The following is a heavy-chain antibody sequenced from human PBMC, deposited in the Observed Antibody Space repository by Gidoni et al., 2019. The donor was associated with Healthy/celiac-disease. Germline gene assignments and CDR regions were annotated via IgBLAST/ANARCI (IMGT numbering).Heavy chain of an antibody. CDR2: INHSGST. J-gene: IGHJ5*02. CDR3: ARGGSAYNWFDP. Sequence: QLQLQQWGAGLLKPSETLSLTCAVYGGSFSGSYWLWIRQPPGKGLEGNGEINHSGSTNYHPSLNSRVTISEDTSKNQFSLKLSSVTAADTAVYYCARGGSAYNWFDPWGQGTLVTVSS. CDR1: GGSFSGSY. V-gene: IGHV4-34*01.